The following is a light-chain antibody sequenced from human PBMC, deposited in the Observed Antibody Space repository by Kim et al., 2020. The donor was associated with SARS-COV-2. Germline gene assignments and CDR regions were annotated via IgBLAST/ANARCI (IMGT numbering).Light chain of an antibody. J-gene: IGKJ3*01. V-gene: IGKV3-11*01. CDR1: QSFSSY. Sequence: EIVLTQSPATLSLSPGERATLSCRASQSFSSYLAWYQQKPGQAPRLLIYDASNRATGIPARFRGSGSGTDFTLTISSLEPDDFAVYYCQQRINWRGFTFGPETKVDIK. CDR2: DAS. CDR3: QQRINWRGFT.